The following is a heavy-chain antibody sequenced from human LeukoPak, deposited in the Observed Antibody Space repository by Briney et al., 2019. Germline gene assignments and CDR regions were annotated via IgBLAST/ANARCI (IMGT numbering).Heavy chain of an antibody. CDR3: ASTSSSWYFYFDY. J-gene: IGHJ4*02. CDR2: IYSGGST. V-gene: IGHV3-66*01. Sequence: GGSLRLSCAASGFTVSSNYMSWARQAPGKGLEWVSVIYSGGSTYYADSVKGRFTISRDNSKNTLYLQMNSLRAEDTAVYYCASTSSSWYFYFDYWGQGTLVTVSS. D-gene: IGHD6-13*01. CDR1: GFTVSSNY.